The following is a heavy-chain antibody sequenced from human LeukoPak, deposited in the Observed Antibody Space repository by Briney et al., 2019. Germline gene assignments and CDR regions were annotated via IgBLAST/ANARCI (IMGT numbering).Heavy chain of an antibody. CDR3: ARDPTDYGEYYFDY. D-gene: IGHD4-17*01. V-gene: IGHV3-21*01. J-gene: IGHJ4*02. Sequence: GGSLRLSCAASGFTFSSYSMNWVRQAPGAGLDWVSSLSSSSSFIYYADSVKGRFTISRDNAKNSLYLQMNSLRAEDTAVYYCARDPTDYGEYYFDYWGQGTLVTVSS. CDR1: GFTFSSYS. CDR2: LSSSSSFI.